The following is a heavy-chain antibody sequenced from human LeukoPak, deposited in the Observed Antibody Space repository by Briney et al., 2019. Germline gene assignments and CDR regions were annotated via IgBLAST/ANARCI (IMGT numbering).Heavy chain of an antibody. J-gene: IGHJ4*02. V-gene: IGHV3-30*03. CDR3: AREYIVLVPAATPPDY. D-gene: IGHD2-2*01. CDR2: ISYDGSNK. Sequence: GGSLRLSCAASGFTFSSYSMNWVRQAPGKGLEWVAVISYDGSNKYYADSVKGRFTISRDNSKNTLYLQMNSLRAEDTAVYYCAREYIVLVPAATPPDYGGQGTLVTVS. CDR1: GFTFSSYS.